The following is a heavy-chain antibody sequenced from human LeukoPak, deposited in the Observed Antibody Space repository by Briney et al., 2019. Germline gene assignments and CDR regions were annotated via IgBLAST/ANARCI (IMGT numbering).Heavy chain of an antibody. D-gene: IGHD5-12*01. J-gene: IGHJ5*02. CDR3: ARGVSGYDSGEYNWFDP. CDR1: GYTFTSYD. CDR2: MNPNSGNT. Sequence: GASVKVSCKASGYTFTSYDINWVRQATEQGLEWMGWMNPNSGNTGYAQKFQGRVTMTRNTSISTAYMELSSLRSEDTAVYYCARGVSGYDSGEYNWFDPWGQGTLVTVSS. V-gene: IGHV1-8*01.